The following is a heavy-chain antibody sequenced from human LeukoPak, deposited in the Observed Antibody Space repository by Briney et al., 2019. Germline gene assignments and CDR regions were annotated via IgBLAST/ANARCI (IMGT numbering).Heavy chain of an antibody. CDR3: AKGVFGVNRAFDY. CDR1: GFTFKTCA. D-gene: IGHD3-3*01. J-gene: IGHJ4*02. CDR2: ISESGSGT. Sequence: GGSLRLSCEASGFTFKTCAMSWVRQAPGKGRGGVSAISESGSGTYYADSVKGRFTISRDNSKNTLYLQMNRLRVDDTALYYCAKGVFGVNRAFDYWGQGTLVTVSS. V-gene: IGHV3-23*01.